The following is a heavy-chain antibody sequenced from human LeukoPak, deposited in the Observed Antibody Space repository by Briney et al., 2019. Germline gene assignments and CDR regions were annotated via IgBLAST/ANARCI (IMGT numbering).Heavy chain of an antibody. CDR2: IIPIFGTA. CDR1: GGTFSSYA. D-gene: IGHD5-18*01. V-gene: IGHV1-69*05. CDR3: ARGGYSYGYCDY. Sequence: ASVKVSXKASGGTFSSYAISWVRQAPGQGLEWMGRIIPIFGTANYAQKFQGRVTITTDESTSTAYMELSSLRSEDTAVYYCARGGYSYGYCDYWGQGTLVTVSS. J-gene: IGHJ4*02.